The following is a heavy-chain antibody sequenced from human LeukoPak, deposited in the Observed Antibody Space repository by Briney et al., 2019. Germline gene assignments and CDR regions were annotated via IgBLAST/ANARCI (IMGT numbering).Heavy chain of an antibody. CDR2: IIPIFGTA. J-gene: IGHJ4*02. V-gene: IGHV1-69*06. CDR1: GGTFSSYA. Sequence: SVKVSCKASGGTFSSYAVSWVRQAPGQGLEWMGRIIPIFGTANYAQKFQGRVTITADKSTSTAYMELSSLRSEDTAVYYCARDGSSSNDYWGQGTLVTVSS. CDR3: ARDGSSSNDY. D-gene: IGHD6-6*01.